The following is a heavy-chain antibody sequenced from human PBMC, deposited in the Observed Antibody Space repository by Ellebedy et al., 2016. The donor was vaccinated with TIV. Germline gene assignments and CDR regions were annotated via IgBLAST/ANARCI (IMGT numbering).Heavy chain of an antibody. CDR1: GGTFRSHA. D-gene: IGHD3-16*01. J-gene: IGHJ5*02. Sequence: SVKVSCKASGGTFRSHAISWVRQAPGQGLEWMGGIMAIFGTVHYAQKFQGRVTITADEFTSTAYMELSSLRSEDTAVYYCARMGGYHYVSWCDPWGQGTLVTVSS. CDR2: IMAIFGTV. CDR3: ARMGGYHYVSWCDP. V-gene: IGHV1-69*13.